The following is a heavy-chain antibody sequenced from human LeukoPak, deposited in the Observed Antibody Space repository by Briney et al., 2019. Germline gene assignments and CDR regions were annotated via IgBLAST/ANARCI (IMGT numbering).Heavy chain of an antibody. CDR2: MNPNSGNT. Sequence: ASVKVSCKASGYTFTSYDINWVRQATGQGLEWMGWMNPNSGNTGYAQKFQGRVTMTRNTSISTAYMELSSLRSEDTAVYYCARGLLPIYYDSSGYPFDIWGQGTMVTVSS. V-gene: IGHV1-8*01. J-gene: IGHJ3*02. D-gene: IGHD3-22*01. CDR1: GYTFTSYD. CDR3: ARGLLPIYYDSSGYPFDI.